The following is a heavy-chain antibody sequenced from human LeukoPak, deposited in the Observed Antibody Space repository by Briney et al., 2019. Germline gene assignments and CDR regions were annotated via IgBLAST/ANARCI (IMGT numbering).Heavy chain of an antibody. J-gene: IGHJ6*02. Sequence: GASVKVSCKASGYTFTGYYMHWVRQAPGQGLEWMGWINPNSGGTNYAQKFQGRVTMTRDTSISTAYMELSKLRSDDTAVYYCARERVDIVATICYYGMDVWGQGTTVTVSS. D-gene: IGHD5-12*01. CDR2: INPNSGGT. CDR1: GYTFTGYY. CDR3: ARERVDIVATICYYGMDV. V-gene: IGHV1-2*02.